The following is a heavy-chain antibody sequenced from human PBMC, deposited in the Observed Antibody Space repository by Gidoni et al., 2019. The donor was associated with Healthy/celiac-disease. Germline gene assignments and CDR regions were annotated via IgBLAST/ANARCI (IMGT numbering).Heavy chain of an antibody. D-gene: IGHD1-20*01. Sequence: QLPLHASGPGLVKPSETLSLTCTVSGGSISSHSSYWGWIRQPPGKGLEWIGSIYYSGSTYSNPSLKSRVTISVDTSKNQFSLKLSSVTAADTAVYYCARRSSIYNWNDGIIFDYWGQGTLVTVSS. CDR1: GGSISSHSSY. V-gene: IGHV4-39*01. CDR3: ARRSSIYNWNDGIIFDY. CDR2: IYYSGST. J-gene: IGHJ4*02.